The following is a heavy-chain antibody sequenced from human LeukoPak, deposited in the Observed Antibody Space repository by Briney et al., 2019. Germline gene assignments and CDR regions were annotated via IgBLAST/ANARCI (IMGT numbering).Heavy chain of an antibody. Sequence: GGSLRLSCAASGFTFSSNWMHWVRQGPGKGLEWVAFVPNDGSNKYYADSVKGRFTISRDNSKNTLYLQMNSLRAEDTAVYYCAKGDHSWGQGTLVTASS. CDR1: GFTFSSNW. D-gene: IGHD5-24*01. V-gene: IGHV3-30*02. CDR3: AKGDHS. J-gene: IGHJ4*02. CDR2: VPNDGSNK.